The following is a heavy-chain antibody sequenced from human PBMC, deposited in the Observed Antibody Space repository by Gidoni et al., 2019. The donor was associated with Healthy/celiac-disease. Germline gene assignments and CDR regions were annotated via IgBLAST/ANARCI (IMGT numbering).Heavy chain of an antibody. Sequence: QVQLVQSGAEVTKPGASVKVSCKASGYTFTSYDINWVRQATGQGLEWMGWMNPNSGNTGYAQKFQGRVTMTRNTSISTAYMELSSLRSEDTAVYYCARGHLWEQWLGYYYYYGMDVWGQGTTVTVSS. CDR3: ARGHLWEQWLGYYYYYGMDV. D-gene: IGHD6-19*01. CDR1: GYTFTSYD. J-gene: IGHJ6*02. CDR2: MNPNSGNT. V-gene: IGHV1-8*01.